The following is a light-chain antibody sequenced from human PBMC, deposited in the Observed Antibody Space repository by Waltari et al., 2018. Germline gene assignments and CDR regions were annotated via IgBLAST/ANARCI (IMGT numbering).Light chain of an antibody. CDR3: MQALQLPVT. J-gene: IGKJ4*01. CDR2: ETS. V-gene: IGKV2-28*01. CDR1: QSLLYSNGNNY. Sequence: EIVVTQSPLSLPVTPGEPASISCRSSQSLLYSNGNNYLDSYLQKPGQSPQLLIYETSNRASGVPDRFSGSGSGTDFTLKISRVEAEDVGVYYCMQALQLPVTFGGGTKVEIK.